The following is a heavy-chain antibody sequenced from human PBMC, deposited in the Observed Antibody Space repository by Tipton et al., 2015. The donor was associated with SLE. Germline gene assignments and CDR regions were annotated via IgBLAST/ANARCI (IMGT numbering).Heavy chain of an antibody. V-gene: IGHV4-61*02. Sequence: TLSLTCTVSGGSISSSSYYWSWIRQPAGKGLEWIGRIYTSGSTNYNPSLKSRVTMSVDTSKNQFSLKLSSVTAADTAVYYCARDPSYGDYEGPYYFDYWGQGTLVTVSS. D-gene: IGHD4-17*01. CDR2: IYTSGST. J-gene: IGHJ4*02. CDR1: GGSISSSSYY. CDR3: ARDPSYGDYEGPYYFDY.